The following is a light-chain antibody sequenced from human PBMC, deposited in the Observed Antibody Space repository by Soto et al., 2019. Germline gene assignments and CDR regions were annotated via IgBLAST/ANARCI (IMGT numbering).Light chain of an antibody. CDR1: QSIYNF. CDR3: QESYGSPTWT. Sequence: DIQMTQSPSSLSASVGDRVTITCRASQSIYNFLNWYHQKPGKAPKLLIYAASTLQDGVPSRFSGSGSGTDFTLTISSLQPEDFGSYYCQESYGSPTWTFGQGTKV. CDR2: AAS. V-gene: IGKV1-39*01. J-gene: IGKJ1*01.